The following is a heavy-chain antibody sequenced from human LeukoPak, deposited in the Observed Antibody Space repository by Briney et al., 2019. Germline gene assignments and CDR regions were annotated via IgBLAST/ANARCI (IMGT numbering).Heavy chain of an antibody. D-gene: IGHD6-13*01. V-gene: IGHV4-34*01. CDR1: GGSFSGYY. Sequence: SETLSLTCAVYGGSFSGYYWSWIRQPPGKGLEWIGEINHSGSTNYNPSLKSRITISVDTYKNQFSLILNSVTAADTAVYYCARRGGSSWHAYWGQGTLVTVSS. CDR3: ARRGGSSWHAY. J-gene: IGHJ4*02. CDR2: INHSGST.